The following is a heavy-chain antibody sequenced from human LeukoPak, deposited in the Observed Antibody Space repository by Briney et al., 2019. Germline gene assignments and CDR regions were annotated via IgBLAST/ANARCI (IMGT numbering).Heavy chain of an antibody. CDR2: IGDTNGDT. CDR3: GRDWKLDY. J-gene: IGHJ4*02. D-gene: IGHD1-1*01. CDR1: GFTFSSYS. Sequence: GGSLRLSCAASGFTFSSYSVNWVRQAPGKGLEWVSAIGDTNGDTKYADSVKGRFTISRDNSRNTLYLHLNSLRVEDTAIYYCGRDWKLDYWGQGALVTVSS. V-gene: IGHV3-21*04.